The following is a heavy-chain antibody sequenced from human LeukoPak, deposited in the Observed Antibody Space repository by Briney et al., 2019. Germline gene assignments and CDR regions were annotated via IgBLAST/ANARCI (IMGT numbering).Heavy chain of an antibody. CDR2: IYSDGDT. CDR1: GFTFSNYG. D-gene: IGHD6-25*01. V-gene: IGHV3-66*01. CDR3: ARGPSASFDY. Sequence: PGRSLRLSCAASGFTFSNYGMHWVRQAPGKGLEWVSVIYSDGDTYYVDSVKGRFTISRDNSKNTLYLQMNSLRAEDTAVYYCARGPSASFDYWGQGTLVTVSS. J-gene: IGHJ4*02.